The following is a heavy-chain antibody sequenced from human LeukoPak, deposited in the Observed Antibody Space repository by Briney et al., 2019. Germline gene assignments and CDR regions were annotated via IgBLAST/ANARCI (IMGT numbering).Heavy chain of an antibody. J-gene: IGHJ5*02. V-gene: IGHV3-23*01. Sequence: GGSLRLSSAASGFTFSSYAMSWVRQAPGKGLEWVSAISGSGGSTYYADSVKGRFTISRDNSKNTLYLQMNSLRAEDTAVYYCASLINIVVVIAILLAWFDPWGQGTLVTVSS. CDR2: ISGSGGST. CDR3: ASLINIVVVIAILLAWFDP. CDR1: GFTFSSYA. D-gene: IGHD2-21*01.